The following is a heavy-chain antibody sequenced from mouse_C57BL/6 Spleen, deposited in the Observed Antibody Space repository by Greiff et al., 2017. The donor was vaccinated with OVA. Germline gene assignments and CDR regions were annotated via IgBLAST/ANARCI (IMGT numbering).Heavy chain of an antibody. D-gene: IGHD1-3*01. Sequence: QVQLQQPGAELVKPGASVKLSCKASGYTFTSYWMHWVKQRPGQGLEWIGMIHPNSGSTNYNEKFKSKATLTVDKSSSTAYMQLSSLTSEDSAVYYGVRTRITRNYNTMDYWGQGTSVTVSA. CDR1: GYTFTSYW. V-gene: IGHV1-64*01. CDR2: IHPNSGST. CDR3: VRTRITRNYNTMDY. J-gene: IGHJ4*01.